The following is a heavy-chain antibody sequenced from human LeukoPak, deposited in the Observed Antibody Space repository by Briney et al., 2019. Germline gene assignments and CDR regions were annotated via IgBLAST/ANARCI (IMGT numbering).Heavy chain of an antibody. CDR2: ISSSSSTI. J-gene: IGHJ4*02. V-gene: IGHV3-48*04. CDR3: ARGGAIDTLDY. CDR1: GFTFSSYS. Sequence: GGSLRLSCAASGFTFSSYSMNWVRQAPGKGLEWVSYISSSSSTIYYADSVKGRFTISRDNAKNSLYLQMTSLRAEDTAVYYCARGGAIDTLDYWGQGTLVTVSS. D-gene: IGHD2-2*02.